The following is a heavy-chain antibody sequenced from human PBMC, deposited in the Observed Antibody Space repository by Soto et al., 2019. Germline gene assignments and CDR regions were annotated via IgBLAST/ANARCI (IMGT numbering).Heavy chain of an antibody. V-gene: IGHV3-23*01. Sequence: PGGSLRLSCAASGSTFSSYAMSWVRQAPGKGLEWVSAISGSGGSTYYADSVKGRFTISRDNSKNTLYLQMNSLRAEDTAVYYCAKQARGGWYALHFDYWGQGTLVTVSS. CDR2: ISGSGGST. D-gene: IGHD6-19*01. CDR1: GSTFSSYA. J-gene: IGHJ4*02. CDR3: AKQARGGWYALHFDY.